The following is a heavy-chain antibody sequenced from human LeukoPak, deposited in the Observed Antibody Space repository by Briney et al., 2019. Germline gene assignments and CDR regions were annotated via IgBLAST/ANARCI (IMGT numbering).Heavy chain of an antibody. Sequence: SETLSLTCTVSGGSISSSSCYWGWIRQPPGKGLEWIGSIYHSGSTYYNPSLKSRVTISVDTSKNQFSLKLSSVTAADTAVYYCAREGITMVRGVGANWFDPWGQGTLVTVSS. J-gene: IGHJ5*02. CDR2: IYHSGST. CDR1: GGSISSSSCY. CDR3: AREGITMVRGVGANWFDP. D-gene: IGHD3-10*01. V-gene: IGHV4-39*07.